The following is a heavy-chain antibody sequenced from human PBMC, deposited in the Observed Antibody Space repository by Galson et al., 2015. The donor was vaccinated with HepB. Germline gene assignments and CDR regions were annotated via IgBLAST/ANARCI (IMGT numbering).Heavy chain of an antibody. CDR1: GVSLSNATYY. CDR2: VFHTGST. V-gene: IGHV4-31*03. Sequence: TLSLTCLVSGVSLSNATYYWSWIRQHPETGLEWIGYVFHTGSTNYKPSLQTRVAISVDTSLNQFSLNLKSVTVADTAVYYCGRGVSTRPNNWFDHWGQGILVTVSS. J-gene: IGHJ5*02. CDR3: GRGVSTRPNNWFDH. D-gene: IGHD2-2*01.